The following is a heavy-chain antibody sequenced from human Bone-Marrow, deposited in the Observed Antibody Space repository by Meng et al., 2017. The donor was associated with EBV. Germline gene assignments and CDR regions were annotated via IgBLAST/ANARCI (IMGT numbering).Heavy chain of an antibody. CDR3: ARDPDGLIDY. CDR1: GGSFNDYF. Sequence: QVQLQQWGAGLLKPSETLSLTCAVYGGSFNDYFWSWIRQPSGKGLEWIGEINHSGSTNYNPSLKSRVTILLDTSKNQFTLKLNSVTVADTAIYYCARDPDGLIDYGGQGTLVTVSS. CDR2: INHSGST. V-gene: IGHV4-34*01. J-gene: IGHJ4*02.